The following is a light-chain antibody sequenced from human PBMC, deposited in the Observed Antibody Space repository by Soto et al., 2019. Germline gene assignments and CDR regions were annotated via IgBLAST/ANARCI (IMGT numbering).Light chain of an antibody. Sequence: DIQMTQSPSSLSASVGDRVTITCRASQSITNSLNWYQHKPGKAPILVVYAASSLHSGVPSRFSGSGSGPVFTPTISSLQPEDSATYFYQQGHSRPFTFGPGTKVDIK. J-gene: IGKJ3*01. CDR3: QQGHSRPFT. CDR2: AAS. V-gene: IGKV1-39*01. CDR1: QSITNS.